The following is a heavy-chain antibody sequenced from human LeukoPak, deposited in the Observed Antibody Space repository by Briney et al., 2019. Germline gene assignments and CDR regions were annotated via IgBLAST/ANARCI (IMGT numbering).Heavy chain of an antibody. CDR3: ATVTRRGGYFDL. CDR1: GYTLTELS. D-gene: IGHD1-26*01. V-gene: IGHV1-24*01. Sequence: ASVKVPCKVSGYTLTELSMHWVRQAPGKGLEWMGGFDPEDGETIYAQKFQGRVTMTEDTSTDTAYMELSSLRSEDTAVYYCATVTRRGGYFDLWGRGTLVTVSS. CDR2: FDPEDGET. J-gene: IGHJ2*01.